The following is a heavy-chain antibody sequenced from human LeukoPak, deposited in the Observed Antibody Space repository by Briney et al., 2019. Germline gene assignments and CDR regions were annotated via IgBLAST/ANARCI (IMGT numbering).Heavy chain of an antibody. CDR1: GGSFSGYY. CDR2: INHSGST. D-gene: IGHD5-24*01. J-gene: IGHJ4*02. CDR3: ARQTMFHSERWLQFLDF. Sequence: SETLSLTCAVYGGSFSGYYWSWIRQPPGKGLEWIGEINHSGSTNYNPSLKSRVTISVDTSKNQFSLKLSSVTTADTAVDYLARQTMFHSERWLQFLDFWGEGTRVTVSS. V-gene: IGHV4-34*01.